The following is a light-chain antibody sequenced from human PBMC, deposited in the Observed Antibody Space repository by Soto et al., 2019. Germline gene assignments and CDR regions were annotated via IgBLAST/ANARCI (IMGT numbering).Light chain of an antibody. CDR2: WAS. CDR3: QQYYSSPPT. V-gene: IGKV4-1*01. Sequence: DVVMTQSPDSLAVSLGERATFNCKSSQNILYSSNNRNYLAWYQQKPGQSPKLLIYWASTRESGVPDRFSGSGSGTDFTLTISSLQAEDVAVYYCQQYYSSPPTFGQGTKVEIK. J-gene: IGKJ1*01. CDR1: QNILYSSNNRNY.